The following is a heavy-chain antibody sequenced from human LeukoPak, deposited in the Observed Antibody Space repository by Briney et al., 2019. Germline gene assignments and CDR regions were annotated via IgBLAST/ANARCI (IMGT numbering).Heavy chain of an antibody. Sequence: PGGSLRLSCAASGFTFSTSAMNWVRQVPGKGLEWVSSIDYDSSHIYYAASVRGRFTISRDNARDSLYLQMDSLRVEDTAVYYCTRDPLRYLRVGHYDYWAQGTLVAVSS. V-gene: IGHV3-21*01. J-gene: IGHJ4*02. CDR1: GFTFSTSA. D-gene: IGHD3-9*01. CDR2: IDYDSSHI. CDR3: TRDPLRYLRVGHYDY.